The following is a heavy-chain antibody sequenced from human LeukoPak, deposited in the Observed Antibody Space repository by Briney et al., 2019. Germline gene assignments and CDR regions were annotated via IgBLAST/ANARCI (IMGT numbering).Heavy chain of an antibody. Sequence: PSQTLSLTCTVSGGSISSGGYYWSWIRQHPGEGLVWIGYIYYSGSTYYNPSLKSRVTISVDTSKNQFSLKPSSVTAADTAVYYCARGEYGGNFFFDYWGQGTLVTVSS. CDR3: ARGEYGGNFFFDY. D-gene: IGHD4-23*01. J-gene: IGHJ4*02. CDR1: GGSISSGGYY. V-gene: IGHV4-31*03. CDR2: IYYSGST.